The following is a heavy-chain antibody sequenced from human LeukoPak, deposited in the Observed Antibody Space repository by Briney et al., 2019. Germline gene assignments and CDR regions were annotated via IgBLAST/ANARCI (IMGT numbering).Heavy chain of an antibody. CDR1: GFTFTSYW. D-gene: IGHD6-13*01. CDR3: KSGGAAPGAFDY. Sequence: GGSLRLSCAASGFTFTSYWMSWMRQAPGKGLQWVANIKHDGSEQYYVDSVKGRFTISRNNARNSLYLQMNSLGVEDTAVYYCKSGGAAPGAFDYWGQGALVTVSS. V-gene: IGHV3-7*01. CDR2: IKHDGSEQ. J-gene: IGHJ4*02.